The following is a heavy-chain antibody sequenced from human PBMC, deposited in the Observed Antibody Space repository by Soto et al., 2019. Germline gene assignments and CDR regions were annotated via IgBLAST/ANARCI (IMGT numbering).Heavy chain of an antibody. V-gene: IGHV3-23*01. CDR2: ISVSGSTT. J-gene: IGHJ4*02. CDR1: GFTFSSYP. D-gene: IGHD3-22*01. CDR3: ARGGYYDSTGYAN. Sequence: GGSLRLSCAASGFTFSSYPMSWVRQAPGKGLEWVSGISVSGSTTYYADSVKGRFTISRDNSKNTLYLQMSSLRAEDTAVYYCARGGYYDSTGYANWGQGTLVTVSS.